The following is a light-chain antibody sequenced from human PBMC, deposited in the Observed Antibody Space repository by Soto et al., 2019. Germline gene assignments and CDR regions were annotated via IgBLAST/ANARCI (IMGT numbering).Light chain of an antibody. CDR3: QQYDSSPRT. CDR1: QSVSSN. J-gene: IGKJ1*01. V-gene: IGKV3-15*01. Sequence: EIVMTQSPATLSVSPGERATLSCRASQSVSSNLAWYQQKPGQAPRLLIYGASTRATGIPARFSGSGSGTDFTLTINSLEPEDFAVYYCQQYDSSPRTFGQGTKVDI. CDR2: GAS.